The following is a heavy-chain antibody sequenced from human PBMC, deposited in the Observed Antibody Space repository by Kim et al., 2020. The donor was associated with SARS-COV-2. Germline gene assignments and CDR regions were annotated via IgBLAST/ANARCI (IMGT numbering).Heavy chain of an antibody. Sequence: SETLSLTCTVSGGSISSDAYYWGWIRQPPGKGLEWIGSIYYSGSSYYNPSLKSRVSMSVDTSKSRFSLKLSSVTAAATAVFYCARHKSLYYSYIDVWGKG. CDR1: GGSISSDAYY. CDR2: IYYSGSS. J-gene: IGHJ6*03. V-gene: IGHV4-39*01. CDR3: ARHKSLYYSYIDV.